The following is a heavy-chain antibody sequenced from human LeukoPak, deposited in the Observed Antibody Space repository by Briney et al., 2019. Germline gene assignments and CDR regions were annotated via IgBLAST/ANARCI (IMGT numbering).Heavy chain of an antibody. CDR1: GGSISSYY. CDR2: IYYSGST. Sequence: SETLSLTCTVSGGSISSYYWSWIRQPPGKGLEWIGYIYYSGSTNYNPSLKSRVTISVDTSKNQFSLKLSSVTAADTAVYYCGRGRTPEYFQHWGQGTLVSVSS. V-gene: IGHV4-59*08. CDR3: GRGRTPEYFQH. J-gene: IGHJ1*01.